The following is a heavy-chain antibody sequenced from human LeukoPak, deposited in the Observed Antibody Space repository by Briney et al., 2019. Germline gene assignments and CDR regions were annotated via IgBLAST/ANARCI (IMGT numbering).Heavy chain of an antibody. CDR2: IHFSGST. CDR3: ARGENFGGSFDY. D-gene: IGHD2-15*01. V-gene: IGHV4-59*01. Sequence: SETLSLTCSVSGGSISSYYWGWIRQPPGRGLDYIGFIHFSGSTNYSPSLEGRVTISADTSTNQFSLKLNSVTAADTAVYYCARGENFGGSFDYWGQGTLVTVSS. CDR1: GGSISSYY. J-gene: IGHJ4*02.